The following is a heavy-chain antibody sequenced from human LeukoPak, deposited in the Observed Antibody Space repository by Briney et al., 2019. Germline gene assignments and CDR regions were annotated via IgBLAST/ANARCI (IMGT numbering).Heavy chain of an antibody. CDR2: ISYDGSNK. V-gene: IGHV3-30*18. CDR1: GFTFSSYG. CDR3: AKRNIGNYYYYMDV. Sequence: TGGSLRLSCAASGFTFSSYGINWVRQAPGKGLEWVAAISYDGSNKYYADSVKGRFTISRDNSKNTLYLQMNSLRAEDTAVYYCAKRNIGNYYYYMDVWGKGTTVTVSS. J-gene: IGHJ6*03. D-gene: IGHD1/OR15-1a*01.